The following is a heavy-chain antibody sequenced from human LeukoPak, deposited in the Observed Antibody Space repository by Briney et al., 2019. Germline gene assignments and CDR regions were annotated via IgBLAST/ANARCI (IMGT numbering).Heavy chain of an antibody. Sequence: SETLSLTCTVSGYSISSGYYWGWIRQPPGKGLEWIGSIYHSGSTYYNPSLKSRVTISVDTPKNQFSLKLSSVTAADTAVYYCARALGNSNWFDPWGQGTLVTVSS. V-gene: IGHV4-38-2*02. J-gene: IGHJ5*02. CDR2: IYHSGST. CDR1: GYSISSGYY. CDR3: ARALGNSNWFDP. D-gene: IGHD1-14*01.